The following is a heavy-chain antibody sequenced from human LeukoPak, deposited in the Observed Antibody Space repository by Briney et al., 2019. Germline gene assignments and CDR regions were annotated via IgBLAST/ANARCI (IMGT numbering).Heavy chain of an antibody. Sequence: PGGSLRLSCAASGFTFSSDAMTWVRQAPGKGLEWVSSISGSGGSIYYADSVKGRFTISRDNSKKTLYLQMNSLRAGDTAVYYCAKGLHLAAADYWGQGTLVTVSS. J-gene: IGHJ4*02. V-gene: IGHV3-23*01. CDR2: ISGSGGSI. CDR1: GFTFSSDA. D-gene: IGHD6-13*01. CDR3: AKGLHLAAADY.